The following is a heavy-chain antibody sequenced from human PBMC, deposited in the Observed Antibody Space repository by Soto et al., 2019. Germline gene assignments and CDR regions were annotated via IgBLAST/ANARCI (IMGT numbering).Heavy chain of an antibody. CDR3: PRVVFPSSGGLFIAACDL. CDR1: EFAFSNYW. D-gene: IGHD6-25*01. CDR2: IRKDGSQR. V-gene: IGHV3-7*05. Sequence: EVQLVESGGGVVQPGGSLTLSCAASEFAFSNYWMSWVRQAPGKGMEWVANIRKDGSQRYYLDSVRGRITISSDNSKNSLYLQIISLRAEEPALSSCPRVVFPSSGGLFIAACDLWVQGTMVTVSS. J-gene: IGHJ3*01.